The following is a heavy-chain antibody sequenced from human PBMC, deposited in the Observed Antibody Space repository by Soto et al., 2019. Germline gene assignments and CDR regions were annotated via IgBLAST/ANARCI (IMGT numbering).Heavy chain of an antibody. V-gene: IGHV4-31*03. Sequence: PSETLSLTCTVSGGSISSGGYYWSWIRQHPGKGLEWIGYIYHSGSTNYNPSLKSRVTISVDKSKNQFSLKLSSVTAADTAVYYCARDHRTYDFWSGYYTGWFAPWGQGTLVTVSS. J-gene: IGHJ5*02. CDR1: GGSISSGGYY. CDR2: IYHSGST. CDR3: ARDHRTYDFWSGYYTGWFAP. D-gene: IGHD3-3*01.